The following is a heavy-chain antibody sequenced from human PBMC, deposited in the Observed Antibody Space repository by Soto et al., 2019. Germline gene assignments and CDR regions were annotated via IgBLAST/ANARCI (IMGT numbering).Heavy chain of an antibody. CDR3: AREVQVHTPAFVY. J-gene: IGHJ4*02. CDR1: GGTFNTYA. V-gene: IGHV1-69*19. Sequence: QVQLVQSGAEMKKPGSSVKVSCQSSGGTFNTYAMNWVRQAPGQGPEWMGDISPMFGAANYAPKFQGRVTVTADEDTGTSYMQLRSLTSEDTTLYFCAREVQVHTPAFVYWGQGTLGTVSS. CDR2: ISPMFGAA. D-gene: IGHD3-10*01.